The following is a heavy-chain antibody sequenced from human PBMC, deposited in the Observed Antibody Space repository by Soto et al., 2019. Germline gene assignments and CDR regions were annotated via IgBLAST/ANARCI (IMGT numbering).Heavy chain of an antibody. J-gene: IGHJ3*02. D-gene: IGHD3-16*02. CDR3: AREIYYDYIWGSYRRGYAFDI. Sequence: GGSLRLSCAASGFTFSSYSMNWVRQAPGKGLEWVSSISSSSSYIYYADSVKGRFTISRDNAKNSLYLQMNSLRAEDTAVYYCAREIYYDYIWGSYRRGYAFDIWGQGTMVTVSS. V-gene: IGHV3-21*01. CDR1: GFTFSSYS. CDR2: ISSSSSYI.